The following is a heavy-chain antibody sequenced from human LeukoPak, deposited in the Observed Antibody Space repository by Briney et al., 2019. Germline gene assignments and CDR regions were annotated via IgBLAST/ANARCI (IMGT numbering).Heavy chain of an antibody. V-gene: IGHV3-53*04. CDR3: ARDYWFDP. CDR2: IYSGGST. CDR1: GFTVSSNY. J-gene: IGHJ5*02. Sequence: GGSLRLSCAASGFTVSSNYMSWVRQAPGKGLEWVSVIYSGGSTYYADSVKGRFTIYRHNSKNTLYLQMNSLRAEDTAVYYCARDYWFDPWGQGTLVTVSS.